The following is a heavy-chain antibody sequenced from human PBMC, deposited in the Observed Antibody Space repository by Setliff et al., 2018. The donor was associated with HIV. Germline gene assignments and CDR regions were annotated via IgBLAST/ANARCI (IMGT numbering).Heavy chain of an antibody. D-gene: IGHD3-3*01. V-gene: IGHV4-61*02. J-gene: IGHJ3*02. CDR1: GGSISSGSYY. Sequence: SETLSLTCTVSGGSISSGSYYWNWIRQPAGKGLEWIGRIYTSGSTNYNPSLKSRVTISVDTSKNQFSLKLSSVTAADTAVYYCARDYDFWSGWKAFDIWGQGTMVTVSS. CDR3: ARDYDFWSGWKAFDI. CDR2: IYTSGST.